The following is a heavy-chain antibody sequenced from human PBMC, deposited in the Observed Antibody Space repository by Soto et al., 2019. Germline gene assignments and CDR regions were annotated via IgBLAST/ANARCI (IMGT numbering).Heavy chain of an antibody. V-gene: IGHV3-64*01. CDR1: GFTFSSYA. Sequence: EVQLVASGGGLVQPGGSLSLSCAASGFTFSSYAMHWVRQAPGKGLEYVSAISSNGGSTYYANSVKGRFTISRDNSKNTLYLQMGSLRAEDMAVYYCARDYSNYREGENWFDPWGQGTLVTVSS. CDR3: ARDYSNYREGENWFDP. CDR2: ISSNGGST. J-gene: IGHJ5*02. D-gene: IGHD4-4*01.